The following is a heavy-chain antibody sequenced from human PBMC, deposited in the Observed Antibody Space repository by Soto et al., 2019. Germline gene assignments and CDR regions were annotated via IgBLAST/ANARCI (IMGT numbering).Heavy chain of an antibody. J-gene: IGHJ4*02. CDR3: ARAAPLGRVVTAIPFDD. V-gene: IGHV1-3*01. CDR1: GYTFTSYA. CDR2: INAGNGNT. Sequence: ASVKVSCKASGYTFTSYAMHWVRQAPGQRLEWMGWINAGNGNTKYSQKFQGRVTITRDTSASTAYMELSSLRSEDTAVYYCARAAPLGRVVTAIPFDDWGQGTLVTVSS. D-gene: IGHD2-21*02.